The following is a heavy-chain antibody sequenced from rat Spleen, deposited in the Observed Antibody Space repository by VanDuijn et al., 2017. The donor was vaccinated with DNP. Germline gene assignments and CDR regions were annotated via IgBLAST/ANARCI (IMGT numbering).Heavy chain of an antibody. J-gene: IGHJ2*01. CDR1: GFIFSDYY. V-gene: IGHV5-27*01. D-gene: IGHD1-11*01. Sequence: EVQLVESGGDLVQPGRSLKLSCAASGFIFSDYYMAWVRQAPTKGLEWVASISPSGGSTYYRDSVKGRFTISRDNAKSTLYLQMDSLRSEDTATYYCTTDFERGYWGQGVMVTVSS. CDR3: TTDFERGY. CDR2: ISPSGGST.